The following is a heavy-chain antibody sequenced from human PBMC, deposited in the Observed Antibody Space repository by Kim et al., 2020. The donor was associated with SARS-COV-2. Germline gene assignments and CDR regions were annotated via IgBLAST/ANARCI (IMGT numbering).Heavy chain of an antibody. V-gene: IGHV3-15*01. CDR1: GFTFSSAW. J-gene: IGHJ4*02. CDR2: IKSNSDGGTA. D-gene: IGHD1-26*01. CDR3: STALQWEHMVDY. Sequence: GGSLRLSCAASGFTFSSAWMGWVRQAPGKGLEWVGRIKSNSDGGTADYAAPVKGRFSISRDDLKNTLYLQMNSLKTEDTALYYCSTALQWEHMVDYWGQGTLVTVSS.